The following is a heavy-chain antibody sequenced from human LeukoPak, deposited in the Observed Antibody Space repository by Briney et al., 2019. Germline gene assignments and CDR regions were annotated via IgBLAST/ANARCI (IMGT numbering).Heavy chain of an antibody. CDR2: ISVSGETK. Sequence: GGSLRLSWAASGXTISSYEMNWVRQAPGKGLEWVSHISVSGETKTYADSVQGRFTISRDNAKNSLYLQMNSLRAEDTAIYYCTRDQYGTRLDWGQGTLVTVSS. D-gene: IGHD1-1*01. CDR3: TRDQYGTRLD. CDR1: GXTISSYE. J-gene: IGHJ4*02. V-gene: IGHV3-48*03.